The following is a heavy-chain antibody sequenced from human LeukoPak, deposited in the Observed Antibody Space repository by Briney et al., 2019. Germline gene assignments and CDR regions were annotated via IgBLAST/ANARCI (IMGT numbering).Heavy chain of an antibody. J-gene: IGHJ6*03. V-gene: IGHV4-39*01. CDR3: SRSHDYGGLYFYYYMDV. CDR2: LDSSGST. CDR1: GGSISSRSDY. Sequence: SETLSLTCTVSGGSISSRSDYWGWIRQTPGKGLEWIGNLDSSGSTYYNPSLKSRVTISVGTSKNQFSLNLMSVTAADTAIYFCSRSHDYGGLYFYYYMDVWGKGTTVTVSS. D-gene: IGHD4-23*01.